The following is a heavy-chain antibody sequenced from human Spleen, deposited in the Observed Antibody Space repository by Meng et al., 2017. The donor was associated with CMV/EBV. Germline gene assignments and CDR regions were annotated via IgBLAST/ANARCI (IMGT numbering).Heavy chain of an antibody. J-gene: IGHJ6*02. Sequence: GGSLRLSCAASGFTFSSYAMHWVRQAPGKGLEWVAVISYDGSNKYYADSVKGRFTISRDNSKNTLYLQMNSLRAEDTAVYYCARVSSSSSGRYYYYGMDVWGQGTTVTVSS. D-gene: IGHD6-6*01. CDR2: ISYDGSNK. CDR3: ARVSSSSSGRYYYYGMDV. CDR1: GFTFSSYA. V-gene: IGHV3-30-3*01.